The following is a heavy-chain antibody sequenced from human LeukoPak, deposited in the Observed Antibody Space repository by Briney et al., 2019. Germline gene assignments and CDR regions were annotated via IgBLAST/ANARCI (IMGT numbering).Heavy chain of an antibody. CDR3: ATDAGAAAFDY. J-gene: IGHJ4*02. V-gene: IGHV3-33*01. Sequence: PGGSLRLSCAASGFTFSSYGMHWVRQAPGKGLEWVAVIWYDGSNKYYVDSVKGRFTISRDNSKNTLYLQMNSLRAEDTAVYYCATDAGAAAFDYWGQGTLVTVSP. CDR1: GFTFSSYG. D-gene: IGHD2-15*01. CDR2: IWYDGSNK.